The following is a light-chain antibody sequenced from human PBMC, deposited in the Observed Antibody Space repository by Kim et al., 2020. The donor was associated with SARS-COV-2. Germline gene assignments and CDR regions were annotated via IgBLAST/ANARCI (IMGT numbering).Light chain of an antibody. CDR1: SGSIDDNY. J-gene: IGLJ2*01. V-gene: IGLV6-57*02. CDR3: QSYNRDNVI. CDR2: EDD. Sequence: GTTVTTACTSSSGSIDDNYVQWYQQRPGGVPTTVIYEDDQRPSGVSARFSGSIDNSSNSASLTISGLRTEDEADYYCQSYNRDNVIFGGGTKLTVL.